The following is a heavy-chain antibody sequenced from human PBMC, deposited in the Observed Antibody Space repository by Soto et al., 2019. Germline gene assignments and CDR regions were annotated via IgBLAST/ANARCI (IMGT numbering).Heavy chain of an antibody. J-gene: IGHJ4*02. CDR3: GRHLQGCYGTVDY. CDR1: AYRFTSYW. D-gene: IGHD2-15*01. V-gene: IGHV5-51*01. Sequence: PGPSRKIPYKGSAYRFTSYWIGWIRQMPGKGLEWMGLIHPGDSDTRYSPSFQGQVTISADKSISTAHLQWSSLQASDTAMYSCGRHLQGCYGTVDYWGQGSLVTVSS. CDR2: IHPGDSDT.